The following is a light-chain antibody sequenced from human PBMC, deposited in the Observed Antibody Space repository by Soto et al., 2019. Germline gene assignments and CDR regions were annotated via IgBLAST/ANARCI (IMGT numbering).Light chain of an antibody. CDR2: EVT. V-gene: IGLV2-8*01. CDR3: SSIASSNTWV. J-gene: IGLJ3*02. Sequence: QSALTQPPSASGSPGQSVTNSCTGTSSDVGAYNYVSWYQQHAGKAPKLVIYEVTKRPSGVPDRFSGSKSANTASLTVSGLQAEDEADYYCSSIASSNTWVFGGGTKLTVL. CDR1: SSDVGAYNY.